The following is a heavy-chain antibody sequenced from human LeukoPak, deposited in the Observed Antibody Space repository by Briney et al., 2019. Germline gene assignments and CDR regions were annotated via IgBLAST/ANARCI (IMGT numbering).Heavy chain of an antibody. CDR1: GFTFSSYS. V-gene: IGHV3-21*04. D-gene: IGHD4-17*01. J-gene: IGHJ4*02. CDR3: VRDLTVSRGGVFDY. CDR2: ISSSSSYI. Sequence: GGSLGLSCAASGFTFSSYSMNWVRQAPGKGLEWVSSISSSSSYIYYADSVKGRFTISRDNAKNSLYLQMNSLRSEDTAVYYCVRDLTVSRGGVFDYWGQGTLVTVFS.